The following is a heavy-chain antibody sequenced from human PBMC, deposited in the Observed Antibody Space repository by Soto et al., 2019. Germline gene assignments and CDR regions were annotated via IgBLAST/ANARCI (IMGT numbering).Heavy chain of an antibody. V-gene: IGHV3-11*06. J-gene: IGHJ4*02. CDR1: GFNFSDHS. CDR3: ARHTSDWHYYDY. CDR2: ISGSSRYT. D-gene: IGHD6-19*01. Sequence: QVQLVESGGGLVKPGGSLRLSCAASGFNFSDHSMNWVRQAPGKGLEWVSYISGSSRYTNFADSVKGRFTISRDNAKNSLYLQMNSLRVEDTAVYYCARHTSDWHYYDYWGQGTPVTVSS.